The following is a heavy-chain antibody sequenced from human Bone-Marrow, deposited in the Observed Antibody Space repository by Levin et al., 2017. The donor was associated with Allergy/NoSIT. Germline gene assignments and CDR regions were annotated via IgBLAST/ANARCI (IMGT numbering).Heavy chain of an antibody. V-gene: IGHV1-69*04. D-gene: IGHD3-10*01. CDR2: IIPDLGIA. Sequence: SVKVSCKASGDTFSSYSFSWVRQAPGQGLEWMGRIIPDLGIAHYAQKFQGRVAVAADKSTSTAYMELSSLTSEDTAVYYCAGDYHNSGNYNYWGQGTLVTVSS. CDR3: AGDYHNSGNYNY. CDR1: GDTFSSYS. J-gene: IGHJ4*02.